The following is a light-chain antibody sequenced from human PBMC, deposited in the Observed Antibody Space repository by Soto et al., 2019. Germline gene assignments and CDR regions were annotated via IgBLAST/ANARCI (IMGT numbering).Light chain of an antibody. V-gene: IGLV1-44*01. J-gene: IGLJ1*01. CDR2: SNT. CDR3: AVWDDSLNGYG. CDR1: SSNIGSNT. Sequence: VLAQRRSGNGSRGRWGPISCYRRSSNIGSNTVNWYQQRPGTAPKLLIYSNTQRPSGVPDRFSGSKSGTSASLAISGLQSEDEADYYCAVWDDSLNGYGFGDGTKVTVL.